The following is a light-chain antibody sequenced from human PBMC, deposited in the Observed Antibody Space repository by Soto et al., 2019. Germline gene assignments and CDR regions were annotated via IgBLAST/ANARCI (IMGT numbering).Light chain of an antibody. CDR2: EVT. V-gene: IGLV2-14*01. CDR3: VSYSSRNSLV. Sequence: QSALTQPASVSGSPGQSITISCTGTSSDVGGFNYVSWYQQYPGRAPILIIYEVTNRPSGVSNRFSGSKSGNTASLTISGLQTEDEADYYCVSYSSRNSLVFGGGTKVTVL. CDR1: SSDVGGFNY. J-gene: IGLJ2*01.